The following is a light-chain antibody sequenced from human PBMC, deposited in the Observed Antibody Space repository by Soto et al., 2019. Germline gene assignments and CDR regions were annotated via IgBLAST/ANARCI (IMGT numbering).Light chain of an antibody. CDR1: SSDVGGYEY. J-gene: IGLJ1*01. CDR2: EVS. V-gene: IGLV2-14*01. CDR3: SSYSVSTAYL. Sequence: QSALTQPASVSGSPGQSTTISCTGTSSDVGGYEYVSWYQLHPGKAPKLMVFEVSNRPSGVSYRFSGSKSGNTASLTISGLQAEDEGDYFCSSYSVSTAYLFGTGTKLTVL.